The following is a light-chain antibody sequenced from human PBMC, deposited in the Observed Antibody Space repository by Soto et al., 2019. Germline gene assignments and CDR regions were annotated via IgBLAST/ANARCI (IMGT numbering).Light chain of an antibody. J-gene: IGKJ3*01. CDR2: KAS. CDR1: QTISTW. V-gene: IGKV1-5*03. Sequence: DIQMTQSPSTLSASVGDRVTITCRASQTISTWLAWYQHKPGTAPKLLIYKASSLEAGVPSRFSGSGSGTEFTLTISSLQPDDFATYYCQQSYSTRVTFGPGTKVDIK. CDR3: QQSYSTRVT.